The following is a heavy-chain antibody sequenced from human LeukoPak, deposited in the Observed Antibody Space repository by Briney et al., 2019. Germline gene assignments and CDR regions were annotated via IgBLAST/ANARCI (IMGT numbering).Heavy chain of an antibody. V-gene: IGHV1-8*02. CDR3: ARGHDYGDYFDY. CDR2: MNPNSGNT. CDR1: GYTFTSYD. J-gene: IGHJ4*02. D-gene: IGHD4-17*01. Sequence: ASVKVSCKASGYTFTSYDINWVRQATGQGLEWMGWMNPNSGNTGYAQKFQGRVTMTRDTSISTAYMELSRLRSDDTAVYYCARGHDYGDYFDYWGQGTLVTVSS.